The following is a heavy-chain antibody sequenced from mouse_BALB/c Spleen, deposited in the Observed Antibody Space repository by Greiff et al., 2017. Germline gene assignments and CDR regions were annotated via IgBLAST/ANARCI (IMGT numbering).Heavy chain of an antibody. CDR1: GYTFTSYN. J-gene: IGHJ3*01. CDR3: ASDYAWFAY. Sequence: QVQLQQPGAELVKPGASVKMSCKASGYTFTSYNMHWVKQTPGQGLEWIGAIYPGNGDTSYNQKFKGKATLTADKSSSTAYMQLSSLTSEDSAVYYCASDYAWFAYWGQGTLVTVSA. CDR2: IYPGNGDT. V-gene: IGHV1-12*01. D-gene: IGHD2-4*01.